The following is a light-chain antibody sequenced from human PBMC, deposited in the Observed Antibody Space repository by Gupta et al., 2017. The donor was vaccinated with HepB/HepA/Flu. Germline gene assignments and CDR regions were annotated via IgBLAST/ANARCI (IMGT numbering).Light chain of an antibody. CDR3: SSYRATTTPVV. CDR1: SSDVGGYIY. CDR2: DVN. Sequence: QSALTQPASVSGSPGQSITISCIGTSSDVGGYIYVSWYQQHPGKAPKLIIYDVNNRPSGVFTRCSGSKSGNTAALPITALQAEDEADYYCSSYRATTTPVVFGGGTNLTVL. V-gene: IGLV2-14*03. J-gene: IGLJ2*01.